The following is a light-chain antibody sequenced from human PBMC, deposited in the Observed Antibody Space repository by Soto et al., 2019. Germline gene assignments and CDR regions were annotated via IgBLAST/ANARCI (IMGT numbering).Light chain of an antibody. J-gene: IGKJ2*01. CDR3: QQLNSDLYA. V-gene: IGKV1-9*01. CDR1: QGISTY. CDR2: GAS. Sequence: DIQLTQSPSFLSASVGDRVTITCRASQGISTYLAWYLQRPGKAPKLLIYGASTLQSGVPSRFSGSGSGTEFTLPSSSRQPEEFGTYYCQQLNSDLYAFGQGTKLEIK.